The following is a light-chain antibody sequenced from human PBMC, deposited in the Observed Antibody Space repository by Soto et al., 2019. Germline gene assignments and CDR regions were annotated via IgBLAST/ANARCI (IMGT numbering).Light chain of an antibody. CDR3: QACDIMTDNYV. V-gene: IGLV3-21*04. CDR1: NIGDKR. J-gene: IGLJ1*01. CDR2: YDS. Sequence: SYELTQPPSVSVAPEKTATITCGGDNIGDKRVHWYRQKPGQAPVLLISYDSDRPSGMPERFSGSNSGNTATLPISRVVAGDEADYYCQACDIMTDNYVFGGGTKLTVL.